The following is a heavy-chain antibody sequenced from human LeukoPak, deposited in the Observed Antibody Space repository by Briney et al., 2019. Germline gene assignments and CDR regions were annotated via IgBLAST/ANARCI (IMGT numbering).Heavy chain of an antibody. CDR1: GFTLSTYT. Sequence: PGGSLRLSCAASGFTLSTYTMNWVRQAPGKGLEWVSSISSSSNYIYYADSVKGRFTISRDNAKNSLYLQMNSLRAEDTAVYYCARDRICSGGSCFFDYWGQGTLVTVSS. CDR2: ISSSSNYI. J-gene: IGHJ4*02. D-gene: IGHD2-15*01. V-gene: IGHV3-21*01. CDR3: ARDRICSGGSCFFDY.